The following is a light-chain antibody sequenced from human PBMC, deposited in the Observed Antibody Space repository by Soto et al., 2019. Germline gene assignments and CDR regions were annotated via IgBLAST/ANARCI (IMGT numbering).Light chain of an antibody. Sequence: EVVLTQSPATLSVSPGEGATLSCRASQSVNILLAWYQQKPGQAPRLLIYRASTRATGVPARFSGSGSETEFTLTISTLQSEDFAVYYFQQYNNWPITFGQGTRLEIK. CDR1: QSVNIL. CDR2: RAS. J-gene: IGKJ5*01. CDR3: QQYNNWPIT. V-gene: IGKV3-15*01.